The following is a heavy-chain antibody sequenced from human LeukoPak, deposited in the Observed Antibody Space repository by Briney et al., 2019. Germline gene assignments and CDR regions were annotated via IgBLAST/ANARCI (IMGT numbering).Heavy chain of an antibody. V-gene: IGHV4-39*01. CDR2: IYYSGST. CDR3: ARHKMVRDHRAFDI. CDR1: GGSISSGGYY. Sequence: PSQTLSLTCTVSGGSISSGGYYWSWIRQPPGKGLEWIGSIYYSGSTYYNPSLKSRVTISVDTSKNQFSLKLSSVTAADTAVYYCARHKMVRDHRAFDIWGQGTMVTVSS. D-gene: IGHD3-10*01. J-gene: IGHJ3*02.